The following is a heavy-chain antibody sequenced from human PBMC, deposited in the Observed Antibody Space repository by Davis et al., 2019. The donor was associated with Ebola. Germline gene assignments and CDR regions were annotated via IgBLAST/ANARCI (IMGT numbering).Heavy chain of an antibody. CDR1: GGSISSGDYY. CDR2: IYYNGST. CDR3: AGSMIVVAHPDY. D-gene: IGHD3-22*01. J-gene: IGHJ4*02. V-gene: IGHV4-30-4*01. Sequence: SETLSLTCTVSGGSISSGDYYWSWIRQPPGKGLEWIGYIYYNGSTYYNPSLKTRVTISVDTSKNQLSLKLSSVTAADTAVYYCAGSMIVVAHPDYWGQGTLVTVSS.